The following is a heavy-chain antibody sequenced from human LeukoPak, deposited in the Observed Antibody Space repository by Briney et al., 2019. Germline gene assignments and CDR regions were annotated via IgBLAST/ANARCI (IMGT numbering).Heavy chain of an antibody. CDR3: ARDRIVGALGWLDP. Sequence: ASVKVSCKAPGGTLNSYSITWVRQAPRQGLEWMGGVAPLLETTNYAPKFRGRMTITADESTSTAYMELTSLRSDDTAVYYCARDRIVGALGWLDPWGQGTLVTVSS. V-gene: IGHV1-69*01. CDR2: VAPLLETT. J-gene: IGHJ5*02. CDR1: GGTLNSYS. D-gene: IGHD1-26*01.